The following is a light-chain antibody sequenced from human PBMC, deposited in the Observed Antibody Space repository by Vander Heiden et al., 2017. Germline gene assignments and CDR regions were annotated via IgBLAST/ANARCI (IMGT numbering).Light chain of an antibody. CDR2: SNN. Sequence: QSVLTQPPSASGTPGQRVTISCSGGSSNIGNNPVNWYQQLPGTAPKLLIYSNNQRPLGVPGRFSGSKSGTSASLAISGLQSEDEADYYCATWDDSLNGWVFGGGTKLTVL. CDR1: SSNIGNNP. J-gene: IGLJ3*02. V-gene: IGLV1-44*01. CDR3: ATWDDSLNGWV.